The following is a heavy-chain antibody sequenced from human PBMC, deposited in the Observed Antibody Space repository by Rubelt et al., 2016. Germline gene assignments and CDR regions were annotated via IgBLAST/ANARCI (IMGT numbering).Heavy chain of an antibody. CDR3: ARVAAATQAHYYYYYGMDV. CDR1: GGSFSGYY. J-gene: IGHJ6*02. D-gene: IGHD2-15*01. V-gene: IGHV4-34*01. Sequence: QVQLQQWGAGLLKPSETLSLTCAVYGGSFSGYYWSWIRQPPGKGLEWIGEINHSGSTNYNPSLKSRVPISVDTSKNQFSLRWSYVTAAEPAGYYCARVAAATQAHYYYYYGMDVWGQGTTVTVSS. CDR2: INHSGST.